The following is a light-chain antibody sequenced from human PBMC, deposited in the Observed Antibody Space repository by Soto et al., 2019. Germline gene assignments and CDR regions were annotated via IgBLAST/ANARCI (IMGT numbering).Light chain of an antibody. J-gene: IGKJ4*01. CDR3: QQLNGYPSGLP. Sequence: DIHLTQSPSFLSSSVGDRVTITCRASQGINSYLAWYQQKPGQAPKLLIYTASTLQSGVPSRFSGSGTATEFPPPNSQLPAEESGTYHCQQLNGYPSGLPFGGGTKLEIE. V-gene: IGKV1-9*01. CDR1: QGINSY. CDR2: TAS.